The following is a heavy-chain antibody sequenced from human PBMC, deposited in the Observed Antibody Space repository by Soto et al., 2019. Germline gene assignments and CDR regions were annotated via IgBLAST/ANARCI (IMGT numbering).Heavy chain of an antibody. CDR2: IGPDGSST. V-gene: IGHV3-74*01. CDR1: GLTLSSHW. D-gene: IGHD1-1*01. Sequence: GFLRLSCVASGLTLSSHWMHWLRQAPGKGLVWVSHIGPDGSSTRDADSVQGRFTISRDNARNTLYLQMNSLRDEDTDVYYCARDNNWSYEYWGQGILVTVSS. CDR3: ARDNNWSYEY. J-gene: IGHJ4*02.